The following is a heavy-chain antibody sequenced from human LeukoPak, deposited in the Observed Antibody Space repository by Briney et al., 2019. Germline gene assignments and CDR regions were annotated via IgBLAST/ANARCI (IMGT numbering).Heavy chain of an antibody. CDR3: AKDLAYYGDPRAPY. V-gene: IGHV3-23*01. CDR2: ISGSGGST. J-gene: IGHJ4*02. D-gene: IGHD3-10*01. CDR1: GFTFSSYA. Sequence: GGSLRLSRAASGFTFSSYAMSWVRQAPGKGLEWVSAISGSGGSTYYADSVKGRFTISRDNSKNTLYLQMNSLRAEDTAVYYCAKDLAYYGDPRAPYWGQGTLVTVSS.